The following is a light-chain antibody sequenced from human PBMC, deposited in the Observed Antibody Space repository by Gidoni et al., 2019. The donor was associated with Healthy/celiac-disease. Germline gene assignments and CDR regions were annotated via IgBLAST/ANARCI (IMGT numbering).Light chain of an antibody. CDR3: QQSYSTPFT. CDR1: QSISSY. V-gene: IGKV1-39*01. CDR2: AAS. J-gene: IGKJ3*01. Sequence: DIQMTQSPSSLSASVGDRVTITCRASQSISSYLNWYQQKPGKAPKLLIYAASSLQSGVPSRFSGSGSGTDFTLTISSLQPEDFATYYCQQSYSTPFTFXXXTKXDIK.